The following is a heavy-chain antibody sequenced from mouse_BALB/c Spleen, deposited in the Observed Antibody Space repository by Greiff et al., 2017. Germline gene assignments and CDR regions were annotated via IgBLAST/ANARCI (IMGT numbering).Heavy chain of an antibody. CDR2: INPSTGYT. CDR1: GYTFTSYW. V-gene: IGHV1-7*01. J-gene: IGHJ2*01. D-gene: IGHD1-1*01. CDR3: ARPHYYGSSYVDY. Sequence: ESGAELAKPGASVKMSCKASGYTFTSYWMHWVKQRPGQGLEWIGYINPSTGYTEYNQKFKDKATLTADKSSSTAYMQLSSLTSEDSAVYYCARPHYYGSSYVDYWGQGTTLTVSS.